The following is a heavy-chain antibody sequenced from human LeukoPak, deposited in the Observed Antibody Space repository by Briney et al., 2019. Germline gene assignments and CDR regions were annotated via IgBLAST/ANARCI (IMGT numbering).Heavy chain of an antibody. J-gene: IGHJ4*02. CDR1: GGTFSSYA. V-gene: IGHV1-69*04. D-gene: IGHD2-2*01. CDR2: IIPIFGIA. CDR3: ARASSTSFLLYY. Sequence: SVKVSCKASGGTFSSYAISWVRQAPGQGLEWMGRIIPIFGIANYAQKFQGRVTITADKSTSTAYMELSSLRSEDTAVYYCARASSTSFLLYYWGQGTLVTVSS.